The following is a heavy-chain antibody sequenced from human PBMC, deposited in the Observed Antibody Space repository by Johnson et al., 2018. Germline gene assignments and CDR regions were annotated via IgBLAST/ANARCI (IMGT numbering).Heavy chain of an antibody. Sequence: QVQLVQSGGGVVQPGRSLRLSCAASGFTFSSYGMHWVRQAPGKGLEWVAVISYDGSNKYYADSVKGRFTISRDNSKNTLYLQMNSLRAEDTAVYYCTKELSGYSYGHDAFDIWGQGTMVTVSS. CDR3: TKELSGYSYGHDAFDI. J-gene: IGHJ3*02. CDR2: ISYDGSNK. D-gene: IGHD5-18*01. V-gene: IGHV3-30*18. CDR1: GFTFSSYG.